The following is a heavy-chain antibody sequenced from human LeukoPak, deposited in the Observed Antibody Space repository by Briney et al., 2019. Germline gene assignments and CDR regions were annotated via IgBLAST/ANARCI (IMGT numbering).Heavy chain of an antibody. CDR1: GFTFSSYA. J-gene: IGHJ5*02. CDR2: ISYDGSNP. V-gene: IGHV3-30*18. Sequence: PGGSLRLSCAASGFTFSSYAMHWVRQAPGKGLEWVAFISYDGSNPYYADTVKGRFTLSRDNSKNTLYLQMNSLRPEDTAVYYCAKDTMGRSPLSWGQGTLVTVSS. D-gene: IGHD3-3*01. CDR3: AKDTMGRSPLS.